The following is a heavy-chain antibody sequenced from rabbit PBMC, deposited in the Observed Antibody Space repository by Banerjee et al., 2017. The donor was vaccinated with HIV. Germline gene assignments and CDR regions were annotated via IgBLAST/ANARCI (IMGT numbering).Heavy chain of an antibody. CDR2: INTATGKA. J-gene: IGHJ4*01. Sequence: QEQLEESGGGLVKPEGSLTLTCKASGFSFSDRDVMCWVRQAPGKGLEWIACINTATGKAVYANWAKGRFTISKSSSTAVTLQMISLTAADTATYFCARLFAYAGYAGFGYATLDYFNLWGQGTLVTVS. CDR3: ARLFAYAGYAGFGYATLDYFNL. V-gene: IGHV1S45*01. D-gene: IGHD6-1*01. CDR1: GFSFSDRDV.